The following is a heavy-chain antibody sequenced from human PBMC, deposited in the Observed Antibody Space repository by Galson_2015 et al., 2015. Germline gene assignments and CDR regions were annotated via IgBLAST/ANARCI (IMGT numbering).Heavy chain of an antibody. CDR1: GYTFSTYS. D-gene: IGHD2-21*01. V-gene: IGHV1-46*01. CDR2: INPSGGSA. J-gene: IGHJ4*02. CDR3: ARGDSAGISQGCDY. Sequence: SVKVSCKASGYTFSTYSIHRVRQAPGQGLEWMGVINPSGGSASHAQKFQGRVTMTRDTSTNTVYMELSSLRSEDTAVYYCARGDSAGISQGCDYWGQGTLVTVSS.